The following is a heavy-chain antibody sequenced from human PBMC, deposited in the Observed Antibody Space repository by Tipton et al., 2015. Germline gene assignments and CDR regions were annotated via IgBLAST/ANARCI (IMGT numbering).Heavy chain of an antibody. J-gene: IGHJ4*02. Sequence: TLSLTCTVSGGSISSGGYYWSWIRQHPGKGLEWIGYIYYSGSTYYNPSLKSRVTMSADTSKNQSSLKLSSVTAADTAVYYCAREKRISIFGVLIPHFDFWGQGALVSVSS. CDR2: IYYSGST. CDR3: AREKRISIFGVLIPHFDF. V-gene: IGHV4-31*03. D-gene: IGHD3-3*01. CDR1: GGSISSGGYY.